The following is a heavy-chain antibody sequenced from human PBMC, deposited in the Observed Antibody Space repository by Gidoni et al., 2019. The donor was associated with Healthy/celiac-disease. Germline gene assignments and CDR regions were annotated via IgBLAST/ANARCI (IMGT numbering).Heavy chain of an antibody. Sequence: QVQLQESGPGLVKPSQTLSLTCTVSGGSISSGDYYWCWIRQPPGKGLEWLGYIYYSGSTYYNPSLKSRVTISVDTSKNQFSLKLSSVTAADTAVYYCARVVPVEMATRYYFDYWGQGTLVTVSS. V-gene: IGHV4-30-4*01. CDR1: GGSISSGDYY. CDR2: IYYSGST. J-gene: IGHJ4*02. D-gene: IGHD5-12*01. CDR3: ARVVPVEMATRYYFDY.